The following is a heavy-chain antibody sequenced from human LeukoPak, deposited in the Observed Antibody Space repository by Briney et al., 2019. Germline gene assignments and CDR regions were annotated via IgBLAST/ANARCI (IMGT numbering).Heavy chain of an antibody. CDR1: GFTFSSYA. V-gene: IGHV3-30-3*01. CDR2: ISYDGSNK. Sequence: GGSLRLSCAASGFTFSSYAMHWVRQAPGKGLEWVAVISYDGSNKYYADSVKGRFTIFRDNSKNTLYLQMNSLRAEDTAVYYCASGGKGANFDYWGQGTLVTVSS. J-gene: IGHJ4*02. D-gene: IGHD2-15*01. CDR3: ASGGKGANFDY.